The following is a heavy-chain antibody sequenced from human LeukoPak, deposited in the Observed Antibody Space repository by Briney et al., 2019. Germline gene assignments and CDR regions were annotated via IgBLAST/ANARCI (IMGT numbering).Heavy chain of an antibody. V-gene: IGHV4-59*01. D-gene: IGHD3-16*01. Sequence: PSETLSLTCTVSGGSISSYYWSWIRQPPGKGLEWIGYIYYSGSTNYNPSLKSRVTISVDTSKNQFSLKLSSVTAADTAVYYCARASGGLFDYWGQGTLVTVSS. CDR3: ARASGGLFDY. J-gene: IGHJ4*02. CDR1: GGSISSYY. CDR2: IYYSGST.